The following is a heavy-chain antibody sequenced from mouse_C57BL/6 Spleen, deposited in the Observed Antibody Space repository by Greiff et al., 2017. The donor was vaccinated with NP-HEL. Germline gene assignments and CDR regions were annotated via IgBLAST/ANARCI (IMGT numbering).Heavy chain of an antibody. CDR3: ARDAWTGRFAY. CDR1: GFTFSDFY. D-gene: IGHD4-1*01. Sequence: EVHLVESGGGLVQSGRSLRLSCATSGFTFSDFYMEWVRQAPGKGLEWIAASRNKANDYTTEYSASVKGRFIVSRDTSQSILYLQMNALRAEDTAIYYCARDAWTGRFAYWGQGTLVTVSA. CDR2: SRNKANDYTT. J-gene: IGHJ3*01. V-gene: IGHV7-1*01.